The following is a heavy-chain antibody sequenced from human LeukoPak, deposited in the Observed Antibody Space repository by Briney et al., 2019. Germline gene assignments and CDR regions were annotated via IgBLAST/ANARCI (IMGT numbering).Heavy chain of an antibody. V-gene: IGHV3-30*02. CDR1: GFTFSSYG. CDR3: AKDIVVPAASYYYYYMDV. Sequence: GGSLRLSCAASGFTFSSYGMHWVRHAPGKGLEWVAFIRYDGSNKYYADSVKGRFTISRDNSKNTLYLQMNSLRAEDTAVYYCAKDIVVPAASYYYYYMDVWGKGTTVTISS. D-gene: IGHD2-2*01. J-gene: IGHJ6*03. CDR2: IRYDGSNK.